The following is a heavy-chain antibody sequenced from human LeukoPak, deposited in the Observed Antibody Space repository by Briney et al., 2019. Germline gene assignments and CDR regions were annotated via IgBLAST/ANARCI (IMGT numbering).Heavy chain of an antibody. CDR2: INQDGTEK. Sequence: TGGSLRLSCAASGFNFNNYWMTWVRQPPGKGLEWVAYINQDGTEKNNVDSVKGRFTISRDNAKNSLYLQMNSLRAEDTGFYYCAAYYYGSGSCGQFDYWGQGTLVTVSS. V-gene: IGHV3-7*03. D-gene: IGHD3-10*01. CDR3: AAYYYGSGSCGQFDY. CDR1: GFNFNNYW. J-gene: IGHJ4*02.